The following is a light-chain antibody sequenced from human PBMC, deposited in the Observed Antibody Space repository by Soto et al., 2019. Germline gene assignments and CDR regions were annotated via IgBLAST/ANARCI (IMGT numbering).Light chain of an antibody. V-gene: IGLV2-14*03. CDR3: SSYTTSNTRQIV. J-gene: IGLJ1*01. CDR2: DVT. Sequence: QSALTHPASVSGSPGHSITISCTGTSSDVGGYNYVSWYQHHPGKAPKLIIYDVTNRPSGVSNPFSGSKSGNTASPTISGLQPEDEADYYCSSYTTSNTRQIVFGTGTKVTVL. CDR1: SSDVGGYNY.